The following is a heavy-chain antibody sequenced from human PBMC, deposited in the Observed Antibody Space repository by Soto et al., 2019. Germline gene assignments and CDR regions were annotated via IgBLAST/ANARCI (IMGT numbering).Heavy chain of an antibody. V-gene: IGHV3-15*07. CDR1: GFTFRNAW. J-gene: IGHJ4*01. D-gene: IGHD3-22*01. Sequence: EVQLVESGGGLMKPGGSLRRSCAASGFTFRNAWMTWVRQAPGKGLEWVGRIKSKADGETTDYAAPVKGRFSISRHDSESTLFLEMRSMSSEDTSVHYCTTLHRFDSSGYHYPTRDYWGHGTLVTVSS. CDR3: TTLHRFDSSGYHYPTRDY. CDR2: IKSKADGETT.